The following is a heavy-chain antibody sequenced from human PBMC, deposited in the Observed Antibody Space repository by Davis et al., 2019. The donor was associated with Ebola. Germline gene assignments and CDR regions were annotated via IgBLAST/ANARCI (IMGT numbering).Heavy chain of an antibody. D-gene: IGHD6-13*01. V-gene: IGHV3-21*01. CDR3: ARSIAAAVYFDY. Sequence: PGGSLRLSCAASGFTFSSYSMNWVRQAPGKGLEWVSSISSSSSYIYYADSVKGRFTISRDNAENSLYLQMNSLRAEDTAVYYCARSIAAAVYFDYWGQGTLVTVSS. J-gene: IGHJ4*02. CDR2: ISSSSSYI. CDR1: GFTFSSYS.